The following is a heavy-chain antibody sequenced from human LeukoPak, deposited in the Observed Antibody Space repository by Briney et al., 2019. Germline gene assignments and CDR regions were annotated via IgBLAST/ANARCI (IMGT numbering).Heavy chain of an antibody. J-gene: IGHJ6*04. CDR3: ARAKYNSGWYGAFDI. CDR2: FDPEDGET. D-gene: IGHD6-19*01. CDR1: GYTLSEIS. Sequence: VASVKVSCKVSGYTLSEISMQWVRQAPGKGLEWMGGFDPEDGETIYAQKFQGRVTMTEDTSTDTAYMELSSLRFEDTAVYYCARAKYNSGWYGAFDIWGKGTTVTISS. V-gene: IGHV1-24*01.